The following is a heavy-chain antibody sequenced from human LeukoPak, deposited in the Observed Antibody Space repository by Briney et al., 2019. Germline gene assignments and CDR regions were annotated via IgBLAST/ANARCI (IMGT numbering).Heavy chain of an antibody. D-gene: IGHD5-24*01. J-gene: IGHJ4*02. Sequence: SETLSLTCTVSGGSVSSGSYYWSWIRQPPGKGLEWIGYIYYSGSTNYNPSLKSRVTISVDTSKNQFSLKLSSVPAADTAVYYCARATRDGYNKYYFDYWGQGTLVTVSS. CDR3: ARATRDGYNKYYFDY. CDR2: IYYSGST. V-gene: IGHV4-61*01. CDR1: GGSVSSGSYY.